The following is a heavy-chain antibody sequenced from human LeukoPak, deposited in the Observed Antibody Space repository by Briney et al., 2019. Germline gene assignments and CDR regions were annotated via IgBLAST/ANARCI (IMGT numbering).Heavy chain of an antibody. J-gene: IGHJ4*02. V-gene: IGHV3-30-3*01. Sequence: PGRSLRLSCAASGFTFSSYAMHWVRQAPGKGLEWVAVISYDGSNKYYADSVKGRFTISRDNSKNTLYLQMNSLRAEDTAVYYCARGREAAAGYYFDYWGRGTLVTVSS. CDR2: ISYDGSNK. D-gene: IGHD6-13*01. CDR3: ARGREAAAGYYFDY. CDR1: GFTFSSYA.